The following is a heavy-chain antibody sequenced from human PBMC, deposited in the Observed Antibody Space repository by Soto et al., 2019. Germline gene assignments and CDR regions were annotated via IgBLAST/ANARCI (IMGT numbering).Heavy chain of an antibody. CDR3: AKGDCGGDCYSFDGFDI. CDR2: ISYDGSNK. V-gene: IGHV3-30*18. D-gene: IGHD2-21*02. J-gene: IGHJ3*02. Sequence: QVQLVESGGGVVQPGRSLRLSCAASGFTFSSYGMHWVRQAPGKGLEWVAVISYDGSNKYYADSVKGRFTISRDNSKNTLYLQMNSLRAEDTAVYYCAKGDCGGDCYSFDGFDIWGQWTMSTVSS. CDR1: GFTFSSYG.